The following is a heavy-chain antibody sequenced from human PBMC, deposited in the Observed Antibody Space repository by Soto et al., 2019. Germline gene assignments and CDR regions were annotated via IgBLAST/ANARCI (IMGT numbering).Heavy chain of an antibody. D-gene: IGHD3-9*01. CDR3: AKDINDIFTRFVSLYI. V-gene: IGHV3-9*01. J-gene: IGHJ3*02. CDR2: ISWNSGST. CDR1: GFTFADYA. Sequence: GGSLRLSCVASGFTFADYAMHWVRQAPGKGLEWVSGISWNSGSTGYADSVQGRFTISRDNAKNSLYLQMNSLRAEDTALYYCAKDINDIFTRFVSLYIWGQGTLVTGSS.